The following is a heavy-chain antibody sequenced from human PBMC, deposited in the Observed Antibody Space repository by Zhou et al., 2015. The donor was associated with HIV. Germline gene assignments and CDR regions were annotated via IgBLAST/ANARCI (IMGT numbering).Heavy chain of an antibody. J-gene: IGHJ4*02. CDR1: GDIFSTYY. V-gene: IGHV1-2*02. CDR3: ATRGDYYGSESYYHFDY. CDR2: IIPNRGDT. Sequence: QVQLVQSGAEVKKPGASVKVSCKASGDIFSTYYIHWVRQAPGQGLEWMGWIIPNRGDTIYAQKFQGRVTMTRDTSISTTYMELRGLRSDDTATYYCATRGDYYGSESYYHFDYWGQGTLVTVSS. D-gene: IGHD3-10*01.